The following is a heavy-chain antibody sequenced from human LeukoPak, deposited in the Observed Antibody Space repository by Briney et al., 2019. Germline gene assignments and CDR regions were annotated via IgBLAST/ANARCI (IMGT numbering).Heavy chain of an antibody. D-gene: IGHD5-18*01. Sequence: AETLSLTCAVYGGSFSGYYWSWLRQPPGKGLEWFGEINHSGSTNYNPFLKIRVTISVDTSKNQFSLKLSSVTAADTAVYYCATEPVDTAMVRDYYFDYWGQGTLVTVSS. CDR1: GGSFSGYY. CDR3: ATEPVDTAMVRDYYFDY. J-gene: IGHJ4*02. CDR2: INHSGST. V-gene: IGHV4-34*01.